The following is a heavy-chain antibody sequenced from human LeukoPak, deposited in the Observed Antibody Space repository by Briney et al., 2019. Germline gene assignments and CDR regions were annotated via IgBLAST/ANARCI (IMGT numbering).Heavy chain of an antibody. CDR2: IHYDGSNK. J-gene: IGHJ6*02. D-gene: IGHD6-19*01. CDR3: ASPVGSGWFTPPSYYYYYGMDV. Sequence: GGSLRLSCAAPGFTFSSFGMHWVRQAPGKGLEWVAFIHYDGSNKYYADSVKGRFTISRDNSKNTLYLQMNSLRAEDTAVYYCASPVGSGWFTPPSYYYYYGMDVWGQGTTVTVSS. CDR1: GFTFSSFG. V-gene: IGHV3-30*02.